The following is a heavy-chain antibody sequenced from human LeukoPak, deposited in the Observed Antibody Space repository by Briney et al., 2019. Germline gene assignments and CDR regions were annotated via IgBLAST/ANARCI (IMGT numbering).Heavy chain of an antibody. V-gene: IGHV4-4*07. D-gene: IGHD3-10*01. CDR3: ARQTFGDLYFDS. CDR1: GGSISSYY. J-gene: IGHJ4*02. Sequence: SETLSLTCTVSGGSISSYYWNWIRQPAGKGLEWMGRIYNSGSTNYNPSLKSRVTISTDMSKNQLSLQLSSVTAADTAVYYCARQTFGDLYFDSWGQGTLVIDSS. CDR2: IYNSGST.